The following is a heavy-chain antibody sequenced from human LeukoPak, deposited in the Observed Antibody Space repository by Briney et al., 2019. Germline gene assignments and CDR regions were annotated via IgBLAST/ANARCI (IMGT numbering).Heavy chain of an antibody. V-gene: IGHV1-24*01. D-gene: IGHD2/OR15-2a*01. J-gene: IGHJ4*02. CDR1: GYTLTIFP. CDR2: FDPEDAKT. CDR3: ASRVRNFPRNYPPRSFDS. Sequence: ASVKVSCKVSGYTLTIFPIRWVRQAPGKGHEWIGGFDPEDAKTIYAQKFQCRVTMTEATSTNTASMEVSSLRSEDTAVYYCASRVRNFPRNYPPRSFDSRGEGTLVTVSS.